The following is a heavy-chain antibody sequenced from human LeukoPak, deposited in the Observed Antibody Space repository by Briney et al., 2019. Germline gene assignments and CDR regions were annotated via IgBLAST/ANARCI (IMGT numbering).Heavy chain of an antibody. Sequence: SETLSLTCTLSGGSISSYYWSWIRQPPGKGLEWIGYIYYSGSTNYDPSLKSRVTISVDTSKNQFSLKLSSVTAADTAVYYCARARVDTATISTDHWFDPWGQGTLVTVSS. CDR1: GGSISSYY. CDR2: IYYSGST. V-gene: IGHV4-59*01. J-gene: IGHJ5*02. D-gene: IGHD5-18*01. CDR3: ARARVDTATISTDHWFDP.